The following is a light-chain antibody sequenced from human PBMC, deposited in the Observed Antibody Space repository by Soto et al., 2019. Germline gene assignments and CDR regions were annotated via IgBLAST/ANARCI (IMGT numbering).Light chain of an antibody. CDR3: YSYTSSSTYV. CDR2: DVS. CDR1: SSDVGAYNY. J-gene: IGLJ1*01. V-gene: IGLV2-14*01. Sequence: QSALTQPASVSGSPGQSVTISCTGTSSDVGAYNYVSWYQQHPAKVPKLMIYDVSNRPSGLSDRFSGSKSGNTASLTSSGLQAEDEDDYYCYSYTSSSTYVFGTGTKLTVL.